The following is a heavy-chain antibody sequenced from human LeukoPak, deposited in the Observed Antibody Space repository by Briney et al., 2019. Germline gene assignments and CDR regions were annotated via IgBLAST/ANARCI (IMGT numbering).Heavy chain of an antibody. J-gene: IGHJ5*02. D-gene: IGHD6-13*01. CDR3: AKTEAAAHINWFDP. V-gene: IGHV3-23*01. CDR1: GFTFSSYA. CDR2: ISGSGGST. Sequence: AGSLTLSCAASGFTFSSYAMSWVRQAPGKGLEWVSSISGSGGSTYYADSVKGRFTISRDNYKKTLYLQMNSLRAEDTAVYYCAKTEAAAHINWFDPWGQGTLVTVSS.